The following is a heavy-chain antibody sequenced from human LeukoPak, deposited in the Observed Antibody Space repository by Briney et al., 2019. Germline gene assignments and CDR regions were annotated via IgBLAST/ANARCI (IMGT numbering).Heavy chain of an antibody. D-gene: IGHD6-13*01. J-gene: IGHJ1*01. CDR3: ATRAGLSSSWYRRALQH. Sequence: GASVKVSCKVSGYTLTELSMHWVRQAPGKGLEWMGGFDPEDGETIYAQKFQGRVTMTEDTSTDTAYMELSSLRSEDTAVYYCATRAGLSSSWYRRALQHWGQGTLVTVSS. V-gene: IGHV1-24*01. CDR1: GYTLTELS. CDR2: FDPEDGET.